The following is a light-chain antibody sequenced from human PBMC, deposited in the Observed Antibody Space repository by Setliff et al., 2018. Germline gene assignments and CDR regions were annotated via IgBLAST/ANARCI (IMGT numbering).Light chain of an antibody. CDR2: GVS. Sequence: QSALTQPASVSGSPGQSSTISCSGTSNDVGSYDLVSWYQQHPGKAPKLIIYGVSDRPSGVSSRFSGSKSGNTASLTISGLQTEDEADYYCNAYTAGTTYVFGTGTKVTVL. CDR3: NAYTAGTTYV. CDR1: SNDVGSYDL. V-gene: IGLV2-14*03. J-gene: IGLJ1*01.